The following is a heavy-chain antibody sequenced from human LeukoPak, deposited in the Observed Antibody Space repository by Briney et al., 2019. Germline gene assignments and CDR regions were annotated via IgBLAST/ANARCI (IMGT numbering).Heavy chain of an antibody. D-gene: IGHD2-2*01. Sequence: GASVKVSCKASGYTFTSYYMHWVRQAPGQGLEWMGIINPSGGSTSYAQKFQGRVTVTRDMSTSTVYMELSSLRSEDTAVYYCARDLGPYCSSTSCYEYYYYYYMDVWGKGTTVTVSS. J-gene: IGHJ6*03. V-gene: IGHV1-46*01. CDR2: INPSGGST. CDR3: ARDLGPYCSSTSCYEYYYYYYMDV. CDR1: GYTFTSYY.